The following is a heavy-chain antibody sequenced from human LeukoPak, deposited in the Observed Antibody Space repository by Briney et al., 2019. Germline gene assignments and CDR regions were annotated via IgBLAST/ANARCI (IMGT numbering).Heavy chain of an antibody. CDR1: GYTFTSYD. V-gene: IGHV1-8*03. J-gene: IGHJ6*03. CDR2: MNPNSGNT. CDR3: ARGRRTVVTPGYYYYYMDV. D-gene: IGHD4-23*01. Sequence: GASVKVSCNASGYTFTSYDINWVRQATGQGLEWMGWMNPNSGNTGYAQKFQGRVTITRNTSISTAYMELSSLRSEDTAVYYCARGRRTVVTPGYYYYYMDVWGKGTTVTVSS.